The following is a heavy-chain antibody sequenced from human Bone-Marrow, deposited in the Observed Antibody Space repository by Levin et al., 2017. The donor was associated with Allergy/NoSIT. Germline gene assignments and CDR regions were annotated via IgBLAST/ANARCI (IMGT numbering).Heavy chain of an antibody. V-gene: IGHV4-4*02. J-gene: IGHJ6*02. Sequence: SETLSLTCDVSGGSISSNNWWSWVRQSPGKGLEWIGEVLHTGSTNSNPSLRRRVTLSVYKSKNQFFLNLSSVTAAHTAVYYCAKVVALLGTGADGLYYYYYGMDVWGLGTTVTISS. D-gene: IGHD5-24*01. CDR2: VLHTGST. CDR1: GGSISSNNW. CDR3: AKVVALLGTGADGLYYYYYGMDV.